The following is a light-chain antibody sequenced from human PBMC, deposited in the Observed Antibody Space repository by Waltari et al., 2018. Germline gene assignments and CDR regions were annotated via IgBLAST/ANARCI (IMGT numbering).Light chain of an antibody. CDR2: DAS. CDR3: QMYVRLPVT. Sequence: EIVLTQSPGTLALSPGERATLSCRASQSVGRALAWYQQKPGQAPRLLIYDASSRATGISDKYSGSGSGTDFSLTISRVEPEDFAVYFCQMYVRLPVTFDQGP. J-gene: IGKJ1*01. CDR1: QSVGRA. V-gene: IGKV3-20*01.